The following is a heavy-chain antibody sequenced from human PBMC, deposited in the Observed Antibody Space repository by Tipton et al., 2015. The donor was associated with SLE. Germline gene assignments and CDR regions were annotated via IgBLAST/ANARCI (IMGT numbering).Heavy chain of an antibody. CDR2: INHSGST. V-gene: IGHV4-34*01. CDR3: ARGGEGRSSWYNY. Sequence: TLSLTCAVYGGSFSGYHWSWIRQPPGKGLEWIGEINHSGSTNYNPSLKSRVTISVDTSKNQFSLKLSSVTAADTAVYYCARGGEGRSSWYNYWGQGTLVTVSS. CDR1: GGSFSGYH. D-gene: IGHD6-13*01. J-gene: IGHJ4*02.